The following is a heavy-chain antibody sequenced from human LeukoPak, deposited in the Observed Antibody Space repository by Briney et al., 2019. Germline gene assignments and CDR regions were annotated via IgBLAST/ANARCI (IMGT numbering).Heavy chain of an antibody. CDR3: AKNQGQWLVPVDF. Sequence: GGSLSLSCAASGFTFSNYAMSWVRQAPGKGLEWVSSMSGSGGSTYYADSVKGRFTISRDNSKNTLYLQMNNLRAEDTALYYCAKNQGQWLVPVDFWGQGTLVTVSS. J-gene: IGHJ4*01. CDR2: MSGSGGST. D-gene: IGHD6-19*01. CDR1: GFTFSNYA. V-gene: IGHV3-23*01.